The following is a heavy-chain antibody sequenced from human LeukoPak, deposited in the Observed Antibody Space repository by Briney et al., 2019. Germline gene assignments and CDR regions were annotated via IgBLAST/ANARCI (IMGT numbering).Heavy chain of an antibody. Sequence: PSETLSLTCAVYGGSFSGYYWSWVRQPPGKGLEWIGEINHSGSTHYNPSLKSRVTISVDTSKNQFTLKLSSVTAADAAVYYCARATCSSTSCYLSAPYYYYGMDVWGQGTTVTVSS. CDR2: INHSGST. CDR3: ARATCSSTSCYLSAPYYYYGMDV. CDR1: GGSFSGYY. V-gene: IGHV4-34*01. J-gene: IGHJ6*02. D-gene: IGHD2-2*01.